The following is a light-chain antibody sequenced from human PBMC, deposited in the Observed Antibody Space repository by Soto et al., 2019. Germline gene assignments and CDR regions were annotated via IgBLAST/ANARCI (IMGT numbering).Light chain of an antibody. CDR3: YQYDSSPWT. V-gene: IGKV3-20*01. J-gene: IGKJ1*01. CDR1: QGIGDT. Sequence: EIVMTQSPATLSVSPGEGATLSCRASQGIGDTLAWYQHKPGQPPRLLIYDASSRATGIPDRFSGSGSGTDFTLTISRLEAEDFAVYFCYQYDSSPWTFGQGTKVDIK. CDR2: DAS.